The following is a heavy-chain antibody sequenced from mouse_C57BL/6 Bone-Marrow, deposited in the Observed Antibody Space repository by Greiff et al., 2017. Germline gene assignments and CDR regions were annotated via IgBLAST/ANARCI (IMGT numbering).Heavy chain of an antibody. J-gene: IGHJ1*03. Sequence: VQLKESVAELVRPGASVKLSCKASGFNIKNTYMHWVKQRPEQGLEWIGRIDPANGNTKYAPKFQGKATITADTSSNTAYLQLSSLTSEDTAIYYCAAYGKSHWYFDVWGTGTTVTVSS. V-gene: IGHV14-3*01. CDR3: AAYGKSHWYFDV. CDR1: GFNIKNTY. D-gene: IGHD2-1*01. CDR2: IDPANGNT.